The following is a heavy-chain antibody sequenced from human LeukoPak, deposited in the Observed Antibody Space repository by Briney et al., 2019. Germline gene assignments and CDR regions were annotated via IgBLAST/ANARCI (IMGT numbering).Heavy chain of an antibody. CDR2: MNPNNGDS. D-gene: IGHD6-25*01. CDR3: ARTTSFTASGYDY. CDR1: GYTFTNYH. V-gene: IGHV1-8*03. J-gene: IGHJ4*02. Sequence: ASVKASCKASGYTFTNYHINWVRQATGQGLEWMGWMNPNNGDSGYAQKFQGRVTITRDTSISTSYMELRSLRSDDTAGYFCARTTSFTASGYDYWGQGTLVTVSS.